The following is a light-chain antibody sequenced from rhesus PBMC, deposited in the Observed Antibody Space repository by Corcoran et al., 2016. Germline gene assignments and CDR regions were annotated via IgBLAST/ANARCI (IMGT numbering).Light chain of an antibody. J-gene: IGKJ2*01. CDR2: GAS. Sequence: ETVMTQSPATPSLTPGERVTLFCRASQSVSSYVACYQQKPEQAPRLLIYGASSRATGIPDRFSESGSGTDFTLILSGLEPEDIGIYYYQQYTNWNSFGQETKVEIK. CDR1: QSVSSY. CDR3: QQYTNWNS. V-gene: IGKV3S9*01.